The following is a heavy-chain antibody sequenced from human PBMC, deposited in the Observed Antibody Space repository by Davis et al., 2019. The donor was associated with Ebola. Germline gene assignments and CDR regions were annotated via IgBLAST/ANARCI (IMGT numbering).Heavy chain of an antibody. CDR1: GFSFEGYA. CDR2: INWNGNFI. D-gene: IGHD3-3*01. CDR3: ARERLSGFWSGYPDY. J-gene: IGHJ4*02. Sequence: GGSLRLSCAASGFSFEGYAMYWVRQAPGRGLDWVSTINWNGNFIDYADSVKGRFSVSRDNGKNSVDLQMHSLRAEDTAVYYCARERLSGFWSGYPDYWGQGTLVTVSS. V-gene: IGHV3-9*01.